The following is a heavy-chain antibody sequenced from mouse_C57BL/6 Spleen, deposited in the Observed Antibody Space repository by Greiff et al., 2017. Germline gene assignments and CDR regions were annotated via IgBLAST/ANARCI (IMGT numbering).Heavy chain of an antibody. CDR3: ERARCSSYGYYDV. J-gene: IGHJ1*03. Sequence: EVQLVESGGGLVQPKGSLKLSCAASGFTFNTYAMHWVRQAPGKGLEWVARIRRKSSNYATYYADSVKDRFTISRDDSQSVLYLQMNNVKTESTAMYDVERARCSSYGYYDVWGTGTTVTVSS. V-gene: IGHV10-3*01. D-gene: IGHD1-1*01. CDR1: GFTFNTYA. CDR2: IRRKSSNYAT.